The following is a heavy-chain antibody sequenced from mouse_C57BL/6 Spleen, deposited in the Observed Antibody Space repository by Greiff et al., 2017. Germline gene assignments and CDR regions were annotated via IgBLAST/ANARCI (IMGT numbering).Heavy chain of an antibody. D-gene: IGHD2-1*01. Sequence: VQLQQSGAGLVKPGASVKISCKASGYAFSSYWMNWVKQRPGKGLEWIGQIYPGAGDTNSNGKFKGKATLTAAKSSCTAYMQLSSLTSEDSAVYFCAKSTPRLAWFAYWGQGTLVTVSA. J-gene: IGHJ3*01. CDR1: GYAFSSYW. V-gene: IGHV1-80*01. CDR3: AKSTPRLAWFAY. CDR2: IYPGAGDT.